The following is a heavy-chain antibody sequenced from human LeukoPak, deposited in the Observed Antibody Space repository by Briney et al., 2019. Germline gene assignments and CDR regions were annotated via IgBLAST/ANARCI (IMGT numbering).Heavy chain of an antibody. CDR3: ARVGGLLTGTGLYYYGMDV. D-gene: IGHD1-1*01. J-gene: IGHJ6*02. Sequence: ASVKVSCKASGYTFTSYAVHWVRRAPGQRLEWMGWINAGNGNTKYLQKFQGRVTITRDTSASTAYMELSSLRSEDTAVYYCARVGGLLTGTGLYYYGMDVWGQGTTVTVSS. V-gene: IGHV1-3*01. CDR1: GYTFTSYA. CDR2: INAGNGNT.